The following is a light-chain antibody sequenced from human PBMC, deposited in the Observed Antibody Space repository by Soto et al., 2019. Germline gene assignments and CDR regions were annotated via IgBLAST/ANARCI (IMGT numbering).Light chain of an antibody. CDR3: QQYNSYSPPWT. Sequence: DIQMTQSPSTLSASVGDRVTITCRASQNINSWLAWYQQKAGKAPKLLIYDVSSLESGVPSRFSGSGSGTEFTLTISSLQPDDFATYYCQQYNSYSPPWTFGQVTKVEIK. CDR1: QNINSW. CDR2: DVS. J-gene: IGKJ1*01. V-gene: IGKV1-5*01.